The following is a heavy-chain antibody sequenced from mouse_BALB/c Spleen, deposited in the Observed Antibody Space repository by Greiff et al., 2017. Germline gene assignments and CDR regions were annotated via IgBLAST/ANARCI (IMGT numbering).Heavy chain of an antibody. CDR1: GYTFTSYY. CDR3: TRHGYYYAMDY. J-gene: IGHJ4*01. Sequence: QVQLQQSGAELVKPGASVKLSCKASGYTFTSYYMYWVKQRPGQGLEWIGEINPSNGGTNFNEKFKSKATLTVDKSSSTAYMQLSSLTSEDSAVYYCTRHGYYYAMDYWGQGTSVTVSS. V-gene: IGHV1S81*02. CDR2: INPSNGGT.